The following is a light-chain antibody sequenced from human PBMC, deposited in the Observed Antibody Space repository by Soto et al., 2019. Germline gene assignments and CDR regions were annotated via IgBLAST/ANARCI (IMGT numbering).Light chain of an antibody. CDR1: STDVANYNL. CDR3: CSYASDTILYV. V-gene: IGLV2-23*01. J-gene: IGLJ1*01. Sequence: QSALTQPASVSGSPGQSITISCTGTSTDVANYNLVSWYQHHPGKAPKLMIYGGSKRPSGVSNRFSGSKSGSTASLTISGLQAEDEADYYCCSYASDTILYVFGTGTKVTVL. CDR2: GGS.